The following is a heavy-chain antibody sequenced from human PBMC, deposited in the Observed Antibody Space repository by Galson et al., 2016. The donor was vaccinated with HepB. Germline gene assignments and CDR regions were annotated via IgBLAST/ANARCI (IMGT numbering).Heavy chain of an antibody. J-gene: IGHJ4*02. CDR3: ASGPNFDVLTGYYRRGELDY. CDR1: GFTFNTYG. V-gene: IGHV3-33*01. D-gene: IGHD3-9*01. CDR2: IWYDGRYK. Sequence: SLRLSCAASGFTFNTYGLHWVRQAPGKGLEWVAVIWYDGRYKDYADSVKGRFTISRDNSQNTLYLQMDSLRAEDTAVYYCASGPNFDVLTGYYRRGELDYWGQGTLVTVSS.